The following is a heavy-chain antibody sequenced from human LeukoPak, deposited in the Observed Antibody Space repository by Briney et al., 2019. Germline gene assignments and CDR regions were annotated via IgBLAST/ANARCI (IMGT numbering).Heavy chain of an antibody. V-gene: IGHV4-34*01. J-gene: IGHJ4*02. CDR2: INHSGST. CDR1: GGSFSGYY. CDR3: ARLRVGSVWFGISLGGGYFDY. D-gene: IGHD3-10*01. Sequence: PSETLSLTCAVYGGSFSGYYWSWIRQPPGKGLEWIGEINHSGSTNYNPSLKSRVTISVDTSKNQFSPKLSSVTAADTAVYYCARLRVGSVWFGISLGGGYFDYWGKGTLVTVSS.